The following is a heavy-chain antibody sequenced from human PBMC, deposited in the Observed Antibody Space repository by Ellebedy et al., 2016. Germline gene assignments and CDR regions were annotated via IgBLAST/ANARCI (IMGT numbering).Heavy chain of an antibody. CDR3: ARDRPGNYYPSVSMVV. V-gene: IGHV4-31*03. J-gene: IGHJ6*02. Sequence: SETLSLTXTVSGGSISSGAYYWTWIRQHPGKGLEWIGNIYYSGTTYYNPSLKSRVTISVDTSKNQFSLKLSSVTAADTAVYYCARDRPGNYYPSVSMVVWGQGTTVTVSS. D-gene: IGHD3-22*01. CDR2: IYYSGTT. CDR1: GGSISSGAYY.